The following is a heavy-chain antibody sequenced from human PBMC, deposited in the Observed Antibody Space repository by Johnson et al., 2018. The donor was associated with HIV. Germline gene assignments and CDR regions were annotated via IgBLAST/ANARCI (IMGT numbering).Heavy chain of an antibody. J-gene: IGHJ3*02. Sequence: VQLVESGGGLVQPGGSLRLSCAASGFTVSSNYMNWVRQAPGKGLEWVSVIYSGGSTFYADSVKGRFTISRDSSQNTLYLQMNNLRAEDTAVYYCARDHLTLTTTLDAFDIWGQGTMVTVSS. D-gene: IGHD4-17*01. CDR2: IYSGGST. CDR1: GFTVSSNY. CDR3: ARDHLTLTTTLDAFDI. V-gene: IGHV3-53*01.